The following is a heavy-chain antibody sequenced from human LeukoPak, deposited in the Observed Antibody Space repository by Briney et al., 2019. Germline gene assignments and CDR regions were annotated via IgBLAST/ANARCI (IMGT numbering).Heavy chain of an antibody. J-gene: IGHJ3*02. CDR2: IWYDGRNT. CDR1: GFTFTSYA. CDR3: ARVFGAWSYKGGFDI. D-gene: IGHD1-26*01. V-gene: IGHV3-33*08. Sequence: GGSLRLSCAASGFTFTSYAMSWVRQAPGKGLEWVALIWYDGRNTYYGGSVRGRFTISRDNSKNTLWLQMNSLRAEDTALYYCARVFGAWSYKGGFDIWGPGTMVTVSS.